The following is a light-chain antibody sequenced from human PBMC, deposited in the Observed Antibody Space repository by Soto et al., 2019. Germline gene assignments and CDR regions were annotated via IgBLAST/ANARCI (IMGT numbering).Light chain of an antibody. CDR2: KAS. V-gene: IGKV1-5*03. J-gene: IGKJ1*01. Sequence: DIQMTQSHSTLSGSVGGRVTITCRASQTISSWLAWYQQKPGKAPKLLIYKASTLKSGVPSRFSGSGSGTEFTLTISSLQPDDFATYYCQHYNSYSEAFGQGTKV. CDR3: QHYNSYSEA. CDR1: QTISSW.